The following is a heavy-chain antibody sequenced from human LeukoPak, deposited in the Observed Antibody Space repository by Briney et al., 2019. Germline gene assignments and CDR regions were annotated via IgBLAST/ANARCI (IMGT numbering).Heavy chain of an antibody. CDR1: GGSISSYY. CDR2: IYYSGST. J-gene: IGHJ4*02. D-gene: IGHD3-3*01. CDR3: ARGTYYDFWSGYSPYYFDY. V-gene: IGHV4-59*01. Sequence: SETLSLTCTVSGGSISSYYWSWIRQPPGKGLEWIGYIYYSGSTNYNPSLKSRVTISVDTSKNQFSLKLSSVTAADTAVYYCARGTYYDFWSGYSPYYFDYWGQGTLVTVSS.